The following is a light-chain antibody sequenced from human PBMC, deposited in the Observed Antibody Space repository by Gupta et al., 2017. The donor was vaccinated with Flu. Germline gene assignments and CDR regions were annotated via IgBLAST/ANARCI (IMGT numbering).Light chain of an antibody. V-gene: IGKV4-1*01. CDR2: GAS. CDR1: QSLLYSADKNNY. Sequence: DIVMTQSPDSLAVSLGETATIKCKSSQSLLYSADKNNYLAWYQQRPGQPPKLLLYGASTRESGVPDRFSGGGSGTDFTLTISGLQAEDVAIYYCQQYYNTPRTFGQGTKVEVK. CDR3: QQYYNTPRT. J-gene: IGKJ1*01.